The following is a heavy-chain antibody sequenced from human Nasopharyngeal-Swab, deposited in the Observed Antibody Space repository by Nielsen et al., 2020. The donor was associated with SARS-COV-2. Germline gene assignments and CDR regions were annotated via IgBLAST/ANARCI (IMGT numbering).Heavy chain of an antibody. CDR1: GGSISSSSYY. D-gene: IGHD2-15*01. J-gene: IGHJ4*02. CDR2: IYYSGST. Sequence: GSLRLSCTVSGGSISSSSYYWGWIRQPPGKGLEWIGSIYYSGSTYYNPSLKSRVTISVDTSKNQFSLKLGSVTAADTAVYYCARQVAAAEYGYFDYWGQGTLVTVSS. V-gene: IGHV4-39*01. CDR3: ARQVAAAEYGYFDY.